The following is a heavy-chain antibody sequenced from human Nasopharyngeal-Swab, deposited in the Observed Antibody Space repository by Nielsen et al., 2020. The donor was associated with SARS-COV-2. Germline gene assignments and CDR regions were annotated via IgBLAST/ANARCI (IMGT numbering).Heavy chain of an antibody. CDR1: GFTFSNYG. D-gene: IGHD5-24*01. J-gene: IGHJ4*02. Sequence: GESLKISCSASGFTFSNYGMHLVRQAPGKGLEFVSAIFGLGDEKYYAESVRGRFTISRDNSRATVYLQMSTLRPEDTAVYYCVRDGLNYDYWGQGTQVIVSS. V-gene: IGHV3-64D*08. CDR3: VRDGLNYDY. CDR2: IFGLGDEK.